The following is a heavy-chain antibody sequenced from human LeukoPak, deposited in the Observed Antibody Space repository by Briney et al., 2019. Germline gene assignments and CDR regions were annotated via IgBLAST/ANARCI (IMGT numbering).Heavy chain of an antibody. CDR3: VRDAYGSGKGFFGY. CDR1: GYTFTSYG. CDR2: ISGHDGNT. J-gene: IGHJ4*02. D-gene: IGHD3-10*01. Sequence: GASVKVSCKASGYTFTSYGFSWVRQAPGQGLEWVGWISGHDGNTKYAQKYQGRVTMTTETSTSTAYMELSSLGSDDTAVYYCVRDAYGSGKGFFGYWGQGTLVTVSS. V-gene: IGHV1-18*01.